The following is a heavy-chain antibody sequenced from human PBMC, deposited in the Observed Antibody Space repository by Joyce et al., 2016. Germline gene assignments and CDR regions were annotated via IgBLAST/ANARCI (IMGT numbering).Heavy chain of an antibody. CDR3: AGGLQGSGWYLGIYGLDV. CDR1: GYNFVDHY. V-gene: IGHV1-2*02. CDR2: INPKSGGT. D-gene: IGHD6-19*01. J-gene: IGHJ6*02. Sequence: QVQLVQSGAEVKKPGASVKVSCKSSGYNFVDHYIHWVRQAPGQGLEWMGWINPKSGGTNYAEKFQGRFTLTTDTSRSTAYLELSRLRLDDTAVYYCAGGLQGSGWYLGIYGLDVWGQGTTVAVSS.